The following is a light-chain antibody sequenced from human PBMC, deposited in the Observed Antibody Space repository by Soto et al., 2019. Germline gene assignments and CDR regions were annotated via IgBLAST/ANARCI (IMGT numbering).Light chain of an antibody. V-gene: IGLV2-14*01. J-gene: IGLJ2*01. CDR3: SSYTTSSTVI. CDR1: SSDVGGYDY. Sequence: QSALTQPASVSGSPGQSITISCTGTSSDVGGYDYVSWYQQHPGKVPKLMIYEVSNRPSGVSNRFSGSKSGNTASLTISGLQAEDEGDYYCSSYTTSSTVIFGGGTQLTVL. CDR2: EVS.